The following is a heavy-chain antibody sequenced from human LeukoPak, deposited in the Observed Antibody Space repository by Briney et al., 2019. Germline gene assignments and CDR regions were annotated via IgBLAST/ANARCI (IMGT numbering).Heavy chain of an antibody. V-gene: IGHV3-7*01. CDR1: GFIFSSYW. Sequence: GGSLRLSCAASGFIFSSYWMGWVRHAPGKGLEWVANIKRDGSEKYYEDSVKGRFTISRDNAQNSLYLQMNSLRDEDTAVYYCARDKEAAVDFWSGYYPLWGQGTLVTVSS. D-gene: IGHD3-3*01. CDR2: IKRDGSEK. CDR3: ARDKEAAVDFWSGYYPL. J-gene: IGHJ4*02.